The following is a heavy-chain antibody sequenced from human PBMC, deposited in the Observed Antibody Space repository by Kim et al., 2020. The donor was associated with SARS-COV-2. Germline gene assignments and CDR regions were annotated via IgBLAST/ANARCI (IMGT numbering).Heavy chain of an antibody. J-gene: IGHJ4*02. D-gene: IGHD5-18*01. V-gene: IGHV3-74*01. CDR2: T. CDR3: ARVLRGYSYLY. Sequence: TRYAGSVKGRFTISRGNAKNPLDLQMNSLGAEDTAVYYCARVLRGYSYLYWGQGTLVTVSS.